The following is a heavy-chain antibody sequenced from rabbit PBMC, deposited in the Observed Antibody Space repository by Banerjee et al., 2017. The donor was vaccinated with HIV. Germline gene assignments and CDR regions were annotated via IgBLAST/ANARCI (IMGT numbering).Heavy chain of an antibody. CDR2: IDPVFGST. J-gene: IGHJ3*01. Sequence: QLKESGGGLVQPGGSLKLSCKASGFDFSSYGISWVRQAPGKGLEWIGYIDPVFGSTYYASWVNGRFTISSHNAQNTLYLQLNSLTAADTATYFCARGYVGYGYATSRL. D-gene: IGHD6-1*01. CDR1: GFDFSSYG. V-gene: IGHV1S7*01. CDR3: ARGYVGYGYATSRL.